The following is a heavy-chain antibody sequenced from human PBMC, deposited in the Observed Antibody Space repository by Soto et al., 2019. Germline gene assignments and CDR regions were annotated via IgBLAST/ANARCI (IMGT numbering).Heavy chain of an antibody. D-gene: IGHD1-26*01. J-gene: IGHJ4*02. V-gene: IGHV1-8*01. CDR3: AREVGARRRDY. CDR2: MNPNSGNT. Sequence: QVQLVQSGAEVKKPGASVKVSCKASGYTFTSYDINWVRQATGQGLEWMGWMNPNSGNTGYAQNFQGSVTMPRNTSIGTAYRELSSLRAEDTAVYYWAREVGARRRDYWGQGTLDAVSS. CDR1: GYTFTSYD.